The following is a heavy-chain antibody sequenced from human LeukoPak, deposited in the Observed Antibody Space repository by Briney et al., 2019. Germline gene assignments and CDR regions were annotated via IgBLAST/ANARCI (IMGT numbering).Heavy chain of an antibody. J-gene: IGHJ4*02. CDR1: GFTFSSYA. CDR2: ISSNGGST. V-gene: IGHV3-64*01. Sequence: GVLRLSCAASGFTFSSYAMHWVRQAPAKGLEYVSAISSNGGSTYYANSVKGRFTISRDNSKNTLYLQMGSLRAEDMAVYYCARVEGGSYSFDYWGQGTLVTVSS. CDR3: ARVEGGSYSFDY. D-gene: IGHD1-26*01.